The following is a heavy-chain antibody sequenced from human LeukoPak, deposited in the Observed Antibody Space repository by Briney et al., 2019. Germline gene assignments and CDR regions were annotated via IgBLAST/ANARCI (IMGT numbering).Heavy chain of an antibody. V-gene: IGHV1-18*01. CDR1: GYTFTSYG. Sequence: GASVKVSCKASGYTFTSYGISWVRQAPGQGLEWMGWISAYNGNTNYAQKLQGRVTMTTDTSTSTAYMELRSLRSDDTAVYYCAWEWLRPNLYGMDVWGQGTTVTVSS. J-gene: IGHJ6*02. CDR2: ISAYNGNT. CDR3: AWEWLRPNLYGMDV. D-gene: IGHD5-12*01.